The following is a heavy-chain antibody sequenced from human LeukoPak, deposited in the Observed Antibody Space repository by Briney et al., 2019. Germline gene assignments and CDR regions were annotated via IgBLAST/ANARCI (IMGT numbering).Heavy chain of an antibody. V-gene: IGHV4-61*01. CDR1: GDSVSSGYYY. CDR2: IYYTGST. Sequence: PSETLSLTCTVSGDSVSSGYYYWSWIRQPPGKGLEWIGNIYYTGSTNYNPSLKSRVTISVDTSKNQFSLELNSVTAADMAVYYCARNYYDSSGYYLFDAFDIWGQGTMVTVSS. J-gene: IGHJ3*02. CDR3: ARNYYDSSGYYLFDAFDI. D-gene: IGHD3-22*01.